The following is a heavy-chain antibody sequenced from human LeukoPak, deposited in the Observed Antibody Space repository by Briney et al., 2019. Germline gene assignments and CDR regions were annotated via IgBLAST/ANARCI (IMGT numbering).Heavy chain of an antibody. CDR2: ISSSGTTI. Sequence: GGSLRLSCAASGFTFSDYYMSWIRQAPGKGLEWVSYISSSGTTIYYADSVKGRFTISRDNAKNSLYLQMNSLRAEDTAVYYCARAQPSATYYYDSSGYLVWGQGTLVTVSS. J-gene: IGHJ4*02. V-gene: IGHV3-11*01. CDR3: ARAQPSATYYYDSSGYLV. D-gene: IGHD3-22*01. CDR1: GFTFSDYY.